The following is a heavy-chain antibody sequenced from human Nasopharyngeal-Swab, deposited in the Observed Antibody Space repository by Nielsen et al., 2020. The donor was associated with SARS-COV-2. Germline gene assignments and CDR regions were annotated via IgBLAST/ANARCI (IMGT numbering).Heavy chain of an antibody. CDR1: GFTFSSYG. D-gene: IGHD6-13*01. CDR2: IWYDGSNK. V-gene: IGHV3-33*01. CDR3: ARGGSSSWYYFDY. Sequence: GGSLRLSCAASGFTFSSYGMHWVRQAPGKGLEWVAVIWYDGSNKYYADSVKGRFTISRDNSKNTLYLQMNSLRAEDTAVYYCARGGSSSWYYFDYWGQGTLVTVPS. J-gene: IGHJ4*02.